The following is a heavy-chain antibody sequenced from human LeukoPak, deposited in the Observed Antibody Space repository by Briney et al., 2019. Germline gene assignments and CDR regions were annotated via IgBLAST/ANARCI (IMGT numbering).Heavy chain of an antibody. Sequence: GGSLRLSCAASGFTFSSYGMHWVRQAPGKGLEWVAFIRYDGSNKYYADSVKGRFTISRDNSKNTLYLQMNSLRAEDTAVYYCAREASGSYYVVDYWGQGTLVTVSS. D-gene: IGHD1-26*01. V-gene: IGHV3-30*02. CDR2: IRYDGSNK. CDR3: AREASGSYYVVDY. J-gene: IGHJ4*02. CDR1: GFTFSSYG.